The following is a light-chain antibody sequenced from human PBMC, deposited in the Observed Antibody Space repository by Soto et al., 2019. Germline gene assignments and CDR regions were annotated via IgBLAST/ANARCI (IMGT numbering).Light chain of an antibody. J-gene: IGLJ2*01. V-gene: IGLV2-14*03. Sequence: QSALTQPASVSGSRGQSITISCTGTSSDVGGYKYVSWYQHHPGKAPKLMIFAVSSRPSGVSNRFSGSKSGNTASLTISGLQAEDEADYYCSSYTSSNTVVFGGGTKLTVL. CDR2: AVS. CDR3: SSYTSSNTVV. CDR1: SSDVGGYKY.